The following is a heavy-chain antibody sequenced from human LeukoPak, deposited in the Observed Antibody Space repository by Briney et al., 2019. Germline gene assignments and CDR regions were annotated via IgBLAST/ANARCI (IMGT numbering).Heavy chain of an antibody. CDR1: GXSISSGGYY. CDR2: IYYSGST. Sequence: SQTLSLTCTVSGXSISSGGYYWSWIRQHPGKGLEWIGYIYYSGSTYYNPSLKSRVTISVDTSKNQFSLKLSSVTAADTAVYYCARDAGATANGIDYWGQGTLVTVSS. CDR3: ARDAGATANGIDY. D-gene: IGHD1-14*01. J-gene: IGHJ4*02. V-gene: IGHV4-31*03.